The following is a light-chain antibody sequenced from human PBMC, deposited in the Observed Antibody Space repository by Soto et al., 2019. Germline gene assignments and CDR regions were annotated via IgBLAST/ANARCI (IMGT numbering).Light chain of an antibody. CDR1: SSDIGGYNY. Sequence: QSALTQPRSVSGSPGQSVTISCTGTSSDIGGYNYVSWYQQSPGKAPKLMIYDVTKRPSGVPDRFSASKSGNTASLTISGLQADDEADYYCCSYAGSCTSQMFGGGTKLTVL. J-gene: IGLJ3*02. CDR2: DVT. V-gene: IGLV2-11*01. CDR3: CSYAGSCTSQM.